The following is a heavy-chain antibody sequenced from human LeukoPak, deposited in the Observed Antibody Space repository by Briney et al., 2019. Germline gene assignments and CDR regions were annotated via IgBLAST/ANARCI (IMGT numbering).Heavy chain of an antibody. Sequence: SETLSLTCTVSGYSISSGYYWGWIRQPPGKGLEWIGIIYHSGSTYYNPSLKSRVTISVDSSKNQCSLKLSSVTAADAAVYYCARASIDIVLMVYAANWAHFDYWGQGTLVTVSS. V-gene: IGHV4-38-2*02. J-gene: IGHJ4*02. CDR1: GYSISSGYY. CDR2: IYHSGST. CDR3: ARASIDIVLMVYAANWAHFDY. D-gene: IGHD2-8*01.